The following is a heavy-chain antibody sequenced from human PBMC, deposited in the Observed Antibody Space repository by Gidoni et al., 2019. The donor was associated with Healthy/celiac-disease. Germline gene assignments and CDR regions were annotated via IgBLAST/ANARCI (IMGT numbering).Heavy chain of an antibody. V-gene: IGHV1-69*01. J-gene: IGHJ6*02. CDR2: IIPIFGTA. CDR1: GGTFSSYA. D-gene: IGHD3-3*01. CDR3: ATTVTIFGVVIRVRYYGMDV. Sequence: QVQLVQSGAEVKKPGSSVKVSCKASGGTFSSYAISWVRQAPGQGLEWMGGIIPIFGTANYAQKFQGRVTITADESTSTAYMELSSLRSEDTAVYYCATTVTIFGVVIRVRYYGMDVWGQGTTVTVSS.